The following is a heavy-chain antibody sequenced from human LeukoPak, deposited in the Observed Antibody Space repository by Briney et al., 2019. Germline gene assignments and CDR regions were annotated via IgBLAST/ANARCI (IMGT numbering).Heavy chain of an antibody. V-gene: IGHV3-33*01. J-gene: IGHJ4*02. CDR2: IWYDGSNK. D-gene: IGHD2-21*02. CDR3: ARAWMWSPRKPKYCGGDCSRSPLDY. CDR1: GFTFSSYG. Sequence: QPGRSLRLSCAASGFTFSSYGMHWVRQAPGKGLEWVAVIWYDGSNKYYADSVKGRFTISRDNSKNTLYLQMNSLRAEDTAVYYCARAWMWSPRKPKYCGGDCSRSPLDYWGQGTLVTVSS.